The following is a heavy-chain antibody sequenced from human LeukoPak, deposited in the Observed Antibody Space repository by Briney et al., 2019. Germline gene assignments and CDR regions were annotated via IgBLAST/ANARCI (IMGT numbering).Heavy chain of an antibody. CDR3: ASLRTTYYYDRGDY. CDR1: GFTFSSYW. CDR2: ISYDGSNK. Sequence: GGSLRLSCAASGFTFSSYWMHWVRQAPGKGLEWVAVISYDGSNKYYADSVKGRFTISRDNSKNTLYLQMNSLRAEDTAVYYCASLRTTYYYDRGDYWGQGTLVTVSS. D-gene: IGHD3-22*01. V-gene: IGHV3-30*03. J-gene: IGHJ4*02.